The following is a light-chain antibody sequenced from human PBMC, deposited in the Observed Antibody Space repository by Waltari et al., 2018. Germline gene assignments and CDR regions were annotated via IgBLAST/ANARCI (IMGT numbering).Light chain of an antibody. Sequence: DIQLTQSPSFLSASMGDRVTITCRASQGISGYLAWYQQQPGKAPELLIYTASTLQSGVPSRFSGRGSGTEFTLTISSLQPEDFATYYCQQLNSYPITFGGGTKVEIK. V-gene: IGKV1-9*01. CDR3: QQLNSYPIT. J-gene: IGKJ4*01. CDR2: TAS. CDR1: QGISGY.